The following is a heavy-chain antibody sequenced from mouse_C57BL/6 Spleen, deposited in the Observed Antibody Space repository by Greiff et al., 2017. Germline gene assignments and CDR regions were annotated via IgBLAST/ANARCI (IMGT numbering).Heavy chain of an antibody. CDR1: GFTFSSYA. CDR2: ISDGGSYT. D-gene: IGHD4-1*01. J-gene: IGHJ1*03. CDR3: ARDGTRYWYFDV. V-gene: IGHV5-4*01. Sequence: DVHLVESGGGLVKPGGSLKLSCAASGFTFSSYAMSWVRQTPEKRLEWVATISDGGSYTYYPDNVKGRFTISRDNAKNNLYLQMSHLKSEDTAMYYCARDGTRYWYFDVWGTGTTVTGSS.